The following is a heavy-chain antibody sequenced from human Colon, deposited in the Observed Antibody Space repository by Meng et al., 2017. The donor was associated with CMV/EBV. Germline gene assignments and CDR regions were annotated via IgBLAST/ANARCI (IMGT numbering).Heavy chain of an antibody. V-gene: IGHV3-23*01. J-gene: IGHJ5*02. CDR1: GFTFSTYA. Sequence: GESLKISCAASGFTFSTYAMSWVRQVPGKGLEWVAVISGNDGSTYYADSVKGRFAISKDNSKNTLYLQMNGLRAEDTGLYYCAKDLVGGDVVETLLDPWGQGTQVTVSS. CDR2: ISGNDGST. CDR3: AKDLVGGDVVETLLDP. D-gene: IGHD2-21*02.